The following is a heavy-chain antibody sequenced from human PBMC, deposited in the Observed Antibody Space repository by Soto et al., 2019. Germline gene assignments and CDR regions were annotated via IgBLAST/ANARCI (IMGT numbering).Heavy chain of an antibody. Sequence: SETLSLTCAVYGGSFSGYYWSWIRQPPGKGLEWIGEINHSGSTNYNPSLKSRVTISVDTSKNQFSLKLSSVTAADTAVYYCARGFNYDSSGYYSFDYWGQGTLVT. CDR2: INHSGST. CDR3: ARGFNYDSSGYYSFDY. J-gene: IGHJ4*02. D-gene: IGHD3-22*01. CDR1: GGSFSGYY. V-gene: IGHV4-34*01.